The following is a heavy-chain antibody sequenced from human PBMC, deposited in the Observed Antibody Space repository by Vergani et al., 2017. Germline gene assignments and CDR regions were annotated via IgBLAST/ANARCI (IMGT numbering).Heavy chain of an antibody. J-gene: IGHJ2*01. CDR1: GGSISSSSYY. V-gene: IGHV4-39*07. Sequence: QVQLQESGPGLVKPSETLSLTCTVSGGSISSSSYYWGWIRQPPGKGLEWIGSIYYSGSTNYNPSLKSRVTISVDTSKNQFSLKLSSVTAADTAVYYCARSLTMVRGSWYFDLWGRGTLVTVSS. CDR2: IYYSGST. D-gene: IGHD3-10*01. CDR3: ARSLTMVRGSWYFDL.